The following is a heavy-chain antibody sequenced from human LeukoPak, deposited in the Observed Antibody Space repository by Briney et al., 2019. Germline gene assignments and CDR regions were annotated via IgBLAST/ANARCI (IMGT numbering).Heavy chain of an antibody. CDR3: AKDRGSSGWNGLDY. CDR1: GFTFSSYA. CDR2: ISGSGDDT. D-gene: IGHD6-19*01. Sequence: GGSLRLSCAASGFTFSSYAMSWVRQAPGKGLEWVSTISGSGDDTYYADSVKGRFTISRDNSENTLYLQMISLRAEDTAVYYCAKDRGSSGWNGLDYWGQGTLVTVSS. J-gene: IGHJ4*02. V-gene: IGHV3-23*01.